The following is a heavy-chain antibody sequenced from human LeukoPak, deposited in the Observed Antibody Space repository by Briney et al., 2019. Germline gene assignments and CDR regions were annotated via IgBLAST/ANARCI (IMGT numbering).Heavy chain of an antibody. Sequence: GGSLRLSCAASGFTFSNYGMSWVRQAPGKGLEWVSGISGSGGSTYYADSVKGRFTISRDNSKNTLYLQMNSLRAEDTAVYYCAKAGYSGSYYAFYYYYMDVWGKGTTVTISS. J-gene: IGHJ6*03. CDR3: AKAGYSGSYYAFYYYYMDV. CDR2: ISGSGGST. CDR1: GFTFSNYG. V-gene: IGHV3-23*01. D-gene: IGHD1-26*01.